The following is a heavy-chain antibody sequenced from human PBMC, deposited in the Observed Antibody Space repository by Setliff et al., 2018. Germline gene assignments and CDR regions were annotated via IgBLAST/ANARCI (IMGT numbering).Heavy chain of an antibody. D-gene: IGHD6-19*01. CDR2: IYTSGST. Sequence: SSETLSLTCSVSGGSISSGSDYWTWIRQPAGKGLEWIGHIYTSGSTNYNPSLKSRVTISVDASKNQLSLNLRSVTAADTAVYYCARAISGWYSAHYYYMDVWGKGTTVTVS. CDR3: ARAISGWYSAHYYYMDV. J-gene: IGHJ6*03. V-gene: IGHV4-61*09. CDR1: GGSISSGSDY.